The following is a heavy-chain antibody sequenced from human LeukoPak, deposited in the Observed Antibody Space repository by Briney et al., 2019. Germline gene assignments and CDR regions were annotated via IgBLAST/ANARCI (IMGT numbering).Heavy chain of an antibody. CDR1: GYTFTSYY. CDR3: ARDLMDAAIPAAISDY. CDR2: INPSGGST. V-gene: IGHV1-46*01. D-gene: IGHD2-2*01. Sequence: ASVRVSCKASGYTFTSYYMHWVRQAPGQGLEWMGIINPSGGSTSYAQKFQGRVTMTRDTSTSTVYMELSSLRSEDTAVYYCARDLMDAAIPAAISDYWGQGTLVTVSS. J-gene: IGHJ4*02.